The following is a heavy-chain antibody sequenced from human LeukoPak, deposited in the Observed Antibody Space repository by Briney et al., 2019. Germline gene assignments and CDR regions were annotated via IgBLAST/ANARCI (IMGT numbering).Heavy chain of an antibody. CDR2: IRYDGSNK. CDR3: AKDRGSGWSFDY. J-gene: IGHJ4*02. D-gene: IGHD6-19*01. V-gene: IGHV3-30*02. Sequence: GGSLRLSCAASGFTFSSYGMHWVRQAPGKGLEWVAFIRYDGSNKYYADSVKGRLTVSRDNSKNTLYLQMNSLRADDTAIYYCAKDRGSGWSFDYWGQGTLVTVSS. CDR1: GFTFSSYG.